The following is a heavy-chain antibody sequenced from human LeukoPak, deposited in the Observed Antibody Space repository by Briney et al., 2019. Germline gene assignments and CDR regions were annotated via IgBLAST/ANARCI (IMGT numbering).Heavy chain of an antibody. CDR1: GYTFTGYY. CDR2: INPNSGGT. D-gene: IGHD2-2*02. CDR3: ARYQPLLYHFDY. V-gene: IGHV1-2*02. J-gene: IGHJ4*02. Sequence: ASVKVSCKASGYTFTGYYMHWVRQAPGQGLEWMGWINPNSGGTNYAQKFQGRVTMTRDTSISTAYMELSRLRSDDTAVYYCARYQPLLYHFDYWGQGTLVTVSS.